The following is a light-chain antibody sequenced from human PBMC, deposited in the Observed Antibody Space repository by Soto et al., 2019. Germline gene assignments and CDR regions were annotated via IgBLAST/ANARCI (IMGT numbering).Light chain of an antibody. CDR1: QSVNNNY. V-gene: IGKV3-20*01. CDR3: QPYGSSYT. Sequence: EIVLTQSPGTLSLSPGERATLSCRASQSVNNNYLAWYQQKPGQPPRLLIYGASSRAIGIPDRFSGGGSGTAFPLTISRLEPEDFAVYYCQPYGSSYTFGPGTKVDIK. J-gene: IGKJ3*01. CDR2: GAS.